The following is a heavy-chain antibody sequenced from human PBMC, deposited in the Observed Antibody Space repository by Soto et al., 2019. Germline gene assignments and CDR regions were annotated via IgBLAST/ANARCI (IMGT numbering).Heavy chain of an antibody. V-gene: IGHV4-31*02. CDR2: VYYSGSI. D-gene: IGHD3-3*01. CDR1: GGSINRGGFY. J-gene: IGHJ4*02. Sequence: QVQLQESGPRLVKPSQTLSLTCSVSGGSINRGGFYWRWIRQVPGKGLEWIGDVYYSGSIYYSPSLKRRLTISADTPRNQLSLNLTSVTAADTAVYYCAGAAYYHDDSDYYVDSWGQGILVTVSS. CDR3: AGAAYYHDDSDYYVDS.